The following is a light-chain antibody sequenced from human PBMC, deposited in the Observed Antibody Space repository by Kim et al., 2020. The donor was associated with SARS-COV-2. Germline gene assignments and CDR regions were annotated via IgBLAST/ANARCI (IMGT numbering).Light chain of an antibody. Sequence: SITTSCTGTSRDGGSCNLNPWYQQHQGRAPKLMIYEVSKRPSGVFNRFAGSKSGNTASLTISGLQAEDEADYYCCSYAGSSTYVFGTGTKVTVL. J-gene: IGLJ1*01. CDR2: EVS. CDR1: SRDGGSCNL. CDR3: CSYAGSSTYV. V-gene: IGLV2-23*02.